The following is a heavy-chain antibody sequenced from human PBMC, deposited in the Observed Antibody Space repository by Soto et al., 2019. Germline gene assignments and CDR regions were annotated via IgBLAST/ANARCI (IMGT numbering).Heavy chain of an antibody. J-gene: IGHJ4*02. D-gene: IGHD1-1*01. V-gene: IGHV4-59*01. CDR1: GGSITSYY. CDR2: IYYSEST. CDR3: ARGRTLFDY. Sequence: SETLSLTCTVSGGSITSYYWSWIRQPPGKGLEWIGYIYYSESTNYNPSLKSRVTISVDTSRNQLSLKLSSVTAADTAVYYCARGRTLFDYWGPGTLVTVSS.